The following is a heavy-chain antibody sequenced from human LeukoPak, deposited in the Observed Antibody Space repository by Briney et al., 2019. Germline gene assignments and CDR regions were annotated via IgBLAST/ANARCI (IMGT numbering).Heavy chain of an antibody. CDR1: GFTFSSYG. J-gene: IGHJ6*02. D-gene: IGHD3-9*01. CDR3: AKTYFDFYYYYYGMDV. V-gene: IGHV3-30*18. Sequence: GGSLRLSCAASGFTFSSYGMHWVRQAPGEGLEWVAVISYDGSNKYYADSVKGRFTISRDNSKNTLYLQMNSLRAEDTAVYYCAKTYFDFYYYYYGMDVWGQGTTVTVSS. CDR2: ISYDGSNK.